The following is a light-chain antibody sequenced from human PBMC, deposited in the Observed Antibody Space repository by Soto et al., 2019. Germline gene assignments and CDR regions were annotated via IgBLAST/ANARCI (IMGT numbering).Light chain of an antibody. V-gene: IGKV1-39*01. CDR2: GAS. J-gene: IGKJ2*01. CDR3: QQSYSTPTT. CDR1: QSISTY. Sequence: DIQMTQSPSSLSASVGDRVTITCRASQSISTYLNWYQQRPGKAPNLLIYGASSLESGVPSRFSGSGSGTDFTLTISSLQPGDFATYYCQQSYSTPTTFCQGTKVDIK.